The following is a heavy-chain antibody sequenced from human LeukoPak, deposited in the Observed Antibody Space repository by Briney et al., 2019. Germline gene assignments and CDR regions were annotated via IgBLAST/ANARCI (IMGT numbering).Heavy chain of an antibody. Sequence: SVKVSCKASGGTFSSYAISWVRQAPGQGLEWMGGIIPIFGAANYAQKFQGRVTITTDESTSTAYMELSSLRSEDTAVYYCANDPKYSGSWSDPWGQGTLVTVSS. CDR2: IIPIFGAA. CDR3: ANDPKYSGSWSDP. V-gene: IGHV1-69*05. J-gene: IGHJ5*02. CDR1: GGTFSSYA. D-gene: IGHD1-26*01.